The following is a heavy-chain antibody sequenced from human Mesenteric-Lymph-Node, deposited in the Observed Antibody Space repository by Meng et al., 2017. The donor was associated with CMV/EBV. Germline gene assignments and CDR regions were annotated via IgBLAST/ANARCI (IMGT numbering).Heavy chain of an antibody. CDR2: ISSGSNYI. CDR1: AFTFSSYS. CDR3: ARDLGAEVPG. Sequence: GGSLRLSCAASAFTFSSYSMTWVRQAPGKGLEWVSSISSGSNYIYYADSVKGRFTISRDNAKNSLYLQMNSLRAEDTAVYFCARDLGAEVPGWGQGTLVTVSS. D-gene: IGHD4/OR15-4a*01. V-gene: IGHV3-21*01. J-gene: IGHJ4*02.